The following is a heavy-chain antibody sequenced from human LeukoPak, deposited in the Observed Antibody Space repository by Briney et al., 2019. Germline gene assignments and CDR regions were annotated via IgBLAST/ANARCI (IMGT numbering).Heavy chain of an antibody. J-gene: IGHJ4*02. CDR1: GFTFSTYG. V-gene: IGHV3-30*02. Sequence: GGSLRLSCAASGFTFSTYGMHWVRQAPGKGLEWVAFIRYDGSNKYYADSVKGRITISRDNSKNTVSLQMNSLRPEDTAVYYCARNRAELRYIDYWGQGTLVTVSS. CDR3: ARNRAELRYIDY. CDR2: IRYDGSNK. D-gene: IGHD1-14*01.